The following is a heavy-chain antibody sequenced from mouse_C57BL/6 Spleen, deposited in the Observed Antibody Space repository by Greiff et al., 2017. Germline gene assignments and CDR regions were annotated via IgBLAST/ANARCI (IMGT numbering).Heavy chain of an antibody. CDR2: IRNKANGYTT. D-gene: IGHD1-1*01. J-gene: IGHJ2*01. Sequence: EVKVVESGGGLVQPGGSLSLSCAASGFTFTDSYMSWVRQPPGKALEWLGFIRNKANGYTTEYSASVKGRFTISRDNSQSIVYLQMNALRAEDSATYYCARLLRSLYFDYWGQGTTLTVSS. CDR1: GFTFTDSY. V-gene: IGHV7-3*01. CDR3: ARLLRSLYFDY.